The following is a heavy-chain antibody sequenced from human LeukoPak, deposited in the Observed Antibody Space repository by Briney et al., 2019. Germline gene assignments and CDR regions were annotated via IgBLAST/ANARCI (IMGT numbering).Heavy chain of an antibody. Sequence: ASVKVSCKASGYTFTSYYMDRVRQAPGQGLEWMGIINPSGGSTSYAQKFQGRVTMTRDTSTSTVYMELSSLRSEDTAVYYCARESEAAGDYWGQGTLVTVSS. CDR2: INPSGGST. D-gene: IGHD6-25*01. CDR1: GYTFTSYY. CDR3: ARESEAAGDY. J-gene: IGHJ4*02. V-gene: IGHV1-46*01.